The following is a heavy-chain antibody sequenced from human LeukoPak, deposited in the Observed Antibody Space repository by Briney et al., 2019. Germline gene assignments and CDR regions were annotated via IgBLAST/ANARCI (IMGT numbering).Heavy chain of an antibody. V-gene: IGHV1-69*13. Sequence: ASVKVSCKASGGTFSSYAISWVRQAPGQGLEWMGGSITIFGTANYAQKFQSRVTITAYESTSTAYMELSSLRSEDTAVYYCARDGRGYSRFDYWGQGTLVTVSS. D-gene: IGHD6-13*01. CDR1: GGTFSSYA. J-gene: IGHJ4*02. CDR3: ARDGRGYSRFDY. CDR2: SITIFGTA.